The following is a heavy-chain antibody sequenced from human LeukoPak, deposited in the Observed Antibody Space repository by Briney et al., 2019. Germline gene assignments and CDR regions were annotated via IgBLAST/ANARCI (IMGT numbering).Heavy chain of an antibody. CDR1: GFTFSNAW. D-gene: IGHD2-15*01. CDR3: TTDSRLLPTHSFDY. J-gene: IGHJ4*02. CDR2: IKSKTDGGTT. Sequence: GGSLRLSCAASGFTFSNAWMSWVRQAPGKGLEWVGRIKSKTDGGTTDYAAPVKGRFTISRDDSKNTLYLQMNSLKTEDTAVYYCTTDSRLLPTHSFDYWGQGTLVTVSS. V-gene: IGHV3-15*01.